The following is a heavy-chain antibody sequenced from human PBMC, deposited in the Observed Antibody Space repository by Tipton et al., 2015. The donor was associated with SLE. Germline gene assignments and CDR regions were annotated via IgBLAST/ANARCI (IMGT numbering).Heavy chain of an antibody. CDR3: ARDRSKGFDY. CDR2: INHSGST. V-gene: IGHV4-34*01. Sequence: TLSLTCAVYGGSFSGYYWSWIRQPPGKGLEWIGEINHSGSTNYNPSLKSRVTISVDTSKNQFSLKLSSVTAADTAVHYCARDRSKGFDYWGQGTLVTVSS. CDR1: GGSFSGYY. J-gene: IGHJ4*02.